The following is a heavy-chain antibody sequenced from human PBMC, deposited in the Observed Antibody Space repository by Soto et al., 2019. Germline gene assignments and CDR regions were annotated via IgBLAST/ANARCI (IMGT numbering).Heavy chain of an antibody. CDR1: GYAFTTYG. Sequence: QVHLVQSGAEVKKPGASVKVSCQGSGYAFTTYGITWVRQAPGQGLEWMGWISAHNGNTNYAQKLQGRVTVTRDTSTSTAYMELRILIYDDTAVYYCARVRYGDYWGQGALVTVSS. J-gene: IGHJ4*02. CDR3: ARVRYGDY. D-gene: IGHD1-1*01. CDR2: ISAHNGNT. V-gene: IGHV1-18*01.